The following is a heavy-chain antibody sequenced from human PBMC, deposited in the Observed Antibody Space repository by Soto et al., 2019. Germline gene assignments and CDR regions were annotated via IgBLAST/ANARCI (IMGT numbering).Heavy chain of an antibody. CDR1: GFTFSSYS. Sequence: EVQLVESGGGLVKPGGSLRLSFAASGFTFSSYSMYWVRQAPGKGLERVSSISSSSSYINYGDSVKGRFTISRDNAKNSLYLQMNSLRAEDTAVYYCARDQPGYSYGYGLGYWGQGTLVTVSS. V-gene: IGHV3-21*01. D-gene: IGHD5-18*01. CDR2: ISSSSSYI. J-gene: IGHJ4*02. CDR3: ARDQPGYSYGYGLGY.